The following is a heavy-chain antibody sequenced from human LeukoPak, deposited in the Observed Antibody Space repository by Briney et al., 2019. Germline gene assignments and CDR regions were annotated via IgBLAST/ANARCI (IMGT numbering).Heavy chain of an antibody. Sequence: SETLSLTCTVSGGSISSYCWSWIRQPPGKGLEWIGYILYSGSTNYNPSLKSRVTISVDTSKNQFSLKLSSVTAADTAVYYCVRSDDFWSGYYGYWGQGTLVTVSS. V-gene: IGHV4-59*01. CDR1: GGSISSYC. D-gene: IGHD3-3*01. CDR2: ILYSGST. J-gene: IGHJ4*02. CDR3: VRSDDFWSGYYGY.